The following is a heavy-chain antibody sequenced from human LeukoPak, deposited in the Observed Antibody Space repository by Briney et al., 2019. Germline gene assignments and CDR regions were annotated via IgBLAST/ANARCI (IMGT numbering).Heavy chain of an antibody. Sequence: PSETLSLTCTVSGGSISSSSYYWGWIRQPPGKGLEWIGSIYYSGSTYYNPSLKSRVTISVDTSKNQFSLKLSSVTAADTAVYYCARDGSVSYGSFGWFDPWGQGTLVTVSS. D-gene: IGHD5-18*01. CDR3: ARDGSVSYGSFGWFDP. CDR2: IYYSGST. J-gene: IGHJ5*02. V-gene: IGHV4-39*02. CDR1: GGSISSSSYY.